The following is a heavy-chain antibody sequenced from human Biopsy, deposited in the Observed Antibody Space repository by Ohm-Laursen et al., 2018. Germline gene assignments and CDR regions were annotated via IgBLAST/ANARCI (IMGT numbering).Heavy chain of an antibody. Sequence: ASVKVSCKASGYTFTSYDITWVRQASGQGPEWIGWLNPVSGNSNFGQKFRGRVTVTSDTSISTAYMELSGLTSDDTATYYCGRAVRNQLLTDPWGQGTLVAVTS. CDR1: GYTFTSYD. CDR2: LNPVSGNS. CDR3: GRAVRNQLLTDP. V-gene: IGHV1-8*01. D-gene: IGHD1-7*01. J-gene: IGHJ5*02.